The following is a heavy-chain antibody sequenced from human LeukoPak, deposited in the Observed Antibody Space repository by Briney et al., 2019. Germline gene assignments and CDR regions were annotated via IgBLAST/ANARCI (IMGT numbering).Heavy chain of an antibody. CDR2: IIPIFGTA. J-gene: IGHJ4*02. V-gene: IGHV1-69*05. D-gene: IGHD2-21*02. CDR3: ARDFNCGGDFYYFDY. Sequence: SVKASCKASGGTFSSCAISWVRQAPGQGLEWMGGIIPIFGTANYAQKFQGRVTITTDESTSTAYMELSSLRSEDTAVYYCARDFNCGGDFYYFDYWRQGTLVTVSS. CDR1: GGTFSSCA.